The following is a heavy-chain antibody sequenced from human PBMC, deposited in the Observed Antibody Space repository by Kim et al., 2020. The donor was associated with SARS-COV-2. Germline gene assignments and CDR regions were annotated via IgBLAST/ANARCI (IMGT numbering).Heavy chain of an antibody. J-gene: IGHJ3*02. CDR3: ARGHDIVVVVAGAAFDI. CDR2: INHSGST. CDR1: GGSFSGYY. Sequence: SETLSLTCAVYGGSFSGYYWSWIRQPPGKGLEWIGEINHSGSTNYNPSLKSRVTISVDTSKNQFSLKLSSVTAADTAVYYCARGHDIVVVVAGAAFDIWGQGTMVTVSS. V-gene: IGHV4-34*01. D-gene: IGHD2-15*01.